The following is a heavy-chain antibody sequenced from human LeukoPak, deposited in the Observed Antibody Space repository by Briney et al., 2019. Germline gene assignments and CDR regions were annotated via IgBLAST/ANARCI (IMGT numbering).Heavy chain of an antibody. CDR1: GFTFDDYT. D-gene: IGHD3-22*01. J-gene: IGHJ4*02. CDR2: ISWDGGST. Sequence: GGSLRLSCAASGFTFDDYTMHWVRQAPGKGLEWVSLISWDGGSTYYADSVKGRFTISRDNSKNTLYLQMNSLRAEDTAVYYCAKDFRDSSGYYKYYFDYWGQGTLVTVSS. V-gene: IGHV3-43*01. CDR3: AKDFRDSSGYYKYYFDY.